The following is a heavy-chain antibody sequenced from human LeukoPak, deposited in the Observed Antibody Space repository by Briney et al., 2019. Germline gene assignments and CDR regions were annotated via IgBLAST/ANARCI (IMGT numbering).Heavy chain of an antibody. V-gene: IGHV4-59*01. CDR1: GGSIGSYY. CDR2: IYYSGST. CDR3: ARVSSGVYFDY. D-gene: IGHD2-15*01. Sequence: PSETLSLTCTVSGGSIGSYYWSWIRQPPGKGLELIGYIYYSGSTNYNPSLKSRVTISVDTSKNQFSLKLSSVTAADTAVYYCARVSSGVYFDYWGQGTLVTVSS. J-gene: IGHJ4*02.